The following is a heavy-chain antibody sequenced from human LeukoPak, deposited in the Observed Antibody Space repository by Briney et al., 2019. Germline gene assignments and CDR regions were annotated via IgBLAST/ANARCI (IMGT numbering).Heavy chain of an antibody. D-gene: IGHD5-24*01. Sequence: ASVKVSCKASGYTFTSYDINWVRQATGQGLEWMGWMNPNSGNTGYAQKFQGRVTITADKSTSTAYMELSSLRSEDTAVYYCARDGEMATFPTRWGQGTLVTVSS. CDR3: ARDGEMATFPTR. V-gene: IGHV1-8*01. CDR1: GYTFTSYD. CDR2: MNPNSGNT. J-gene: IGHJ4*02.